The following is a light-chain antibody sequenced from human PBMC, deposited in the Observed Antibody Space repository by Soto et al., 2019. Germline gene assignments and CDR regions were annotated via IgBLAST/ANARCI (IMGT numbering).Light chain of an antibody. Sequence: QSVLTQPASVSGSPGQSITISCTGTSSDVGGYNYVSWYQQHPGKAPKLMIYEVSNRPSGVSNRFSGSKSGNTASLTISGLQAEDEADYYCSSYTSSSTGVFGTGTKVHRP. CDR1: SSDVGGYNY. CDR3: SSYTSSSTGV. CDR2: EVS. J-gene: IGLJ1*01. V-gene: IGLV2-14*01.